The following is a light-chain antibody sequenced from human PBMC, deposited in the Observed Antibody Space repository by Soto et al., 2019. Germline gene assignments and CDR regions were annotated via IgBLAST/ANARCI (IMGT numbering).Light chain of an antibody. V-gene: IGKV3-11*01. J-gene: IGKJ5*01. Sequence: EIVMTQSPASLSLSRGDRVALSCRGSQSVSSYLAWYQQKPGQAPRLLIYDASNRATGIPARFSGSGSGTDFTLTISSLEPEDSAIYYCQQRNIWPPVTFGQGTRLEI. CDR3: QQRNIWPPVT. CDR1: QSVSSY. CDR2: DAS.